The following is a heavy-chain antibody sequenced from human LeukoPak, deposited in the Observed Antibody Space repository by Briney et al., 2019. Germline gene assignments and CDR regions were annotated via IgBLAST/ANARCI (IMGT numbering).Heavy chain of an antibody. J-gene: IGHJ4*02. CDR3: ARYREQLVSFDY. V-gene: IGHV4-59*01. Sequence: SETLSLTCTVSGGSISSYYWSWIRQPPGKGLEWIGYIYYSGSTNYDPSLKSRVTISVDTSKNQFSLKLSSVTAADTAVYYCARYREQLVSFDYWGQGTLVTVSS. CDR1: GGSISSYY. CDR2: IYYSGST. D-gene: IGHD6-6*01.